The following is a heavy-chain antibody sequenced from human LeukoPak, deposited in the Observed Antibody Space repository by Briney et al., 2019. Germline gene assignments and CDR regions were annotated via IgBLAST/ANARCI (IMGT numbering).Heavy chain of an antibody. CDR2: INHSGST. V-gene: IGHV4-34*01. CDR1: GGSFSGYY. D-gene: IGHD4-17*01. J-gene: IGHJ4*02. CDR3: ARLYDYGDYVDED. Sequence: SETLSLTCAVYGGSFSGYYWSWIRQPPGKGLEWIGEINHSGSTNYNPSLKSRVTISVDTSKNQFSLKLSSVTAADTAVYYCARLYDYGDYVDEDWGRGTLVTVSS.